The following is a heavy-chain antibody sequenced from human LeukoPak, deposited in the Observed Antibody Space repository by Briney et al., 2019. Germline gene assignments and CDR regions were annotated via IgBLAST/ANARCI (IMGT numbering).Heavy chain of an antibody. CDR1: GFTFSSYS. J-gene: IGHJ4*02. D-gene: IGHD1-7*01. Sequence: PGGSLRLSCAASGFTFSSYSMNWVRQAPGKGQEWVSYISSSSSTIYYADSVKGRFTISRDNAKNSLYLQMNSLRAEDTAVYYCARITGTTGDYWGQGTLVTVSS. V-gene: IGHV3-48*01. CDR2: ISSSSSTI. CDR3: ARITGTTGDY.